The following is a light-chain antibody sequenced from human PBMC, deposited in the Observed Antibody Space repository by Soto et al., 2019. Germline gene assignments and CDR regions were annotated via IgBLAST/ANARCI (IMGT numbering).Light chain of an antibody. CDR2: EVT. CDR1: SSDVGGYND. J-gene: IGLJ2*01. V-gene: IGLV2-8*01. CDR3: SSKAGSNNLGVV. Sequence: QSALTQPPSTSGSPGQSVAISCTGTSSDVGGYNDVSWYQQHPGKAPKLMMYEVTKRPSGVPDRFSGSKSGNTASLTVSGLQADDEADYYCSSKAGSNNLGVVFGGGTKVTVL.